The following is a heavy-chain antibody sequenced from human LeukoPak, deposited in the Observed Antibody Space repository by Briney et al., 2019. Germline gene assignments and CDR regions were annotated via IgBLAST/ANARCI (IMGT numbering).Heavy chain of an antibody. CDR3: AKGSYFGSPSGY. Sequence: GKSLRLSCAASGFNFDDHAMHWVRQAPGKGLEWVSGISWNSGNIGYADSVKGRFTISRDNAKNSLYLQMNSLRAEDMALYYCAKGSYFGSPSGYWGQGTLVTVSS. J-gene: IGHJ4*02. V-gene: IGHV3-9*03. D-gene: IGHD3-10*01. CDR1: GFNFDDHA. CDR2: ISWNSGNI.